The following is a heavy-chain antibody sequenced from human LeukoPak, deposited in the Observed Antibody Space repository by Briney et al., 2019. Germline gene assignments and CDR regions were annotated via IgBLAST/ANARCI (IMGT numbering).Heavy chain of an antibody. D-gene: IGHD2-8*01. J-gene: IGHJ3*02. Sequence: SETLSLTCAVYGGSFSGYYWSWIRQPPGKGLEWIGEINHSGSTNYNPSLKSRVTISVDTSKNQFSLKLSSVTAADTAVYYCAREDIVLMRAFDIWGQGTMVTVSS. CDR3: AREDIVLMRAFDI. V-gene: IGHV4-34*01. CDR1: GGSFSGYY. CDR2: INHSGST.